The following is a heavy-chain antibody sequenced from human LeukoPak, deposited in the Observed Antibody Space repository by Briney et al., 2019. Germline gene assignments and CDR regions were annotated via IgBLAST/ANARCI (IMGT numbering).Heavy chain of an antibody. CDR2: IIPIFGTA. V-gene: IGHV1-69*01. D-gene: IGHD3-9*01. J-gene: IGHJ4*02. CDR1: GGTFSSYA. Sequence: ASVKVSCKASGGTFSSYAISWVRQAPGQGLEWMGGIIPIFGTANYAQKFQGRVTITADESTSTAYMELSSLRSEDTAVYYCARADYDILTGYYIWGQGTLVTVSP. CDR3: ARADYDILTGYYI.